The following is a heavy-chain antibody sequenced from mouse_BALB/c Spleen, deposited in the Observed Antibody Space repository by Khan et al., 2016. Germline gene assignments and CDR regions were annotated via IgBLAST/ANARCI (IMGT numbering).Heavy chain of an antibody. CDR2: IFPGSGST. J-gene: IGHJ4*01. V-gene: IGHV1-77*01. CDR3: ARSYYGYFAMDY. Sequence: VQLQESGTELPRPGASVKLSCKASGYTFTDYYLHWVMQRTGQGLEWIGEIFPGSGSTYYNEKFKDKASLTADTSSSTAYMQLSSLTSEDSAVYFCARSYYGYFAMDYWGHGASVTVSS. CDR1: GYTFTDYY. D-gene: IGHD1-2*01.